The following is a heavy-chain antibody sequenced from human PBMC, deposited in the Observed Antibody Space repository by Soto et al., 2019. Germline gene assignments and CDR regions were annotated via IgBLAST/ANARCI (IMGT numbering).Heavy chain of an antibody. CDR2: IFYLGSS. CDR3: ARHSLALRKNNWFDP. V-gene: IGHV4-39*01. D-gene: IGHD3-3*02. Sequence: SETLSLTCTVSGDSIISSDFYWGWVRQPPGKGLEWIGSIFYLGSSYYNPSLKSRVTMSVDTSKNQFSLRLRSVTAADTALYFCARHSLALRKNNWFDPWRQRIMVTVPS. CDR1: GDSIISSDFY. J-gene: IGHJ5*02.